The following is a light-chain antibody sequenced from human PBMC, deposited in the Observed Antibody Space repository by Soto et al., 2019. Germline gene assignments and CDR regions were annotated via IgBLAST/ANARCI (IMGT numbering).Light chain of an antibody. Sequence: DVQNTRGPCIMSASVGDRVTIPWRASQSINNVLAWYQQKPGQAPKFLIYDVSTLESGVPSRFSGSGSGTEFTLTISSLQPEDFATYYCQQYDSYPLTFGGGTKVDIK. CDR2: DVS. J-gene: IGKJ4*01. V-gene: IGKV1-5*01. CDR3: QQYDSYPLT. CDR1: QSINNV.